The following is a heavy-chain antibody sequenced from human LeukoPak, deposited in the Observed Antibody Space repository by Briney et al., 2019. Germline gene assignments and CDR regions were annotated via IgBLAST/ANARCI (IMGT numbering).Heavy chain of an antibody. Sequence: GGSLRLSCSASGFTFSSYAMHWVRQAPGKGLEWVAVISYDGSNKYYADSVKGRFTISTDNSKNTLYLQMNSLRAEDTAVYYCARGILLTGPGSYQGRKTLYYFDYWGQGTLVTVSS. CDR2: ISYDGSNK. CDR1: GFTFSSYA. D-gene: IGHD3-10*01. J-gene: IGHJ4*02. V-gene: IGHV3-30*04. CDR3: ARGILLTGPGSYQGRKTLYYFDY.